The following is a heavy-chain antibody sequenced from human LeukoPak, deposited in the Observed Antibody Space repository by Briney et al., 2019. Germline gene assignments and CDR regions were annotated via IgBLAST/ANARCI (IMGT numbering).Heavy chain of an antibody. D-gene: IGHD3-22*01. CDR3: ATGGITMIAQLL. Sequence: SETLSLTCTVSGGSISSYYWSWIRQPPGKGLEWIGYIYYNERSNYNPSLKSRVTISVDTSKNQFSLKLSSVTAADTAVYYCATGGITMIAQLLWGQGTLVTVSS. CDR2: IYYNERS. J-gene: IGHJ4*02. V-gene: IGHV4-59*12. CDR1: GGSISSYY.